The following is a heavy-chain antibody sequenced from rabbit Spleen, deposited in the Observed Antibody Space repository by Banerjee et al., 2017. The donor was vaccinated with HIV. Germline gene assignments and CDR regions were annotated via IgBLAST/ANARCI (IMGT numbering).Heavy chain of an antibody. Sequence: EESGGDLVKPEGSLTLTCTASGFSFSSGYWICWVRQAPGKGLEWIACIGTGTGSTYYANWVNGRFTISRDNAQSTLYLQLNSLTVADTATYFCARGGGLWGQGTLVTVS. CDR1: GFSFSSGYW. V-gene: IGHV1S45*01. CDR3: ARGGGL. J-gene: IGHJ3*01. CDR2: IGTGTGST.